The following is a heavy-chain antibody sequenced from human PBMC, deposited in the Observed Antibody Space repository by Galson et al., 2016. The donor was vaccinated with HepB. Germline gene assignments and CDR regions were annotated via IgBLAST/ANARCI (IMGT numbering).Heavy chain of an antibody. J-gene: IGHJ5*02. D-gene: IGHD1-26*01. Sequence: PALVKPTQTLTLTCTFSGFSLSPSEVAVGWIRQPPGKALERLALIYWDDDKRYNASLKSRLTVNKDTSKNQVVLKMTNMDPVDTGTYYCAHSLSTVGGFDPWGQGTLVTVSS. CDR3: AHSLSTVGGFDP. CDR2: IYWDDDK. V-gene: IGHV2-5*02. CDR1: GFSLSPSEVA.